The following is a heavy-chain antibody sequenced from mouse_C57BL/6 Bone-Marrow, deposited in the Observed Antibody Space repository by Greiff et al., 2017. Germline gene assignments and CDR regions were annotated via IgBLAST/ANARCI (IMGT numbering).Heavy chain of an antibody. CDR2: IYPGGGNT. Sequence: QVQLKQSGADLVRPGASVKLSCKASGYTFTSYCIRWVQQSPGQGLEWIGEIYPGGGNTYYHEKFKGRSTLTADKSSSIPYMELRSLTSEDAAVYFCASNADGCYFAVWGTGTKVTGSA. J-gene: IGHJ1*03. CDR3: ASNADGCYFAV. CDR1: GYTFTSYC. V-gene: IGHV1-81*01.